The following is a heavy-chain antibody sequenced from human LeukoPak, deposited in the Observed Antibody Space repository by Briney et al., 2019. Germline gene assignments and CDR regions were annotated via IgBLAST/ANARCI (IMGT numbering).Heavy chain of an antibody. V-gene: IGHV1-2*02. CDR1: GYTFTGYN. Sequence: ASVKVSCKASGYTFTGYNINWVRQAPGQGLEWMGWINPDSGGTNIGQKFQGRVTMTRDTSISTVHMELSRLRSDDTAVYYCARDFGDYGDYGYYYLHGMDVWGQGTMVTVSS. CDR2: INPDSGGT. D-gene: IGHD4-17*01. CDR3: ARDFGDYGDYGYYYLHGMDV. J-gene: IGHJ6*02.